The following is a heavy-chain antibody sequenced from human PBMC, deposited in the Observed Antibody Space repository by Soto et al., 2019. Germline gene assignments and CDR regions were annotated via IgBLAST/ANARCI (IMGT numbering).Heavy chain of an antibody. CDR3: AKGVDHDILTGP. J-gene: IGHJ4*02. Sequence: EVQLVESGGGLVQPGRSLRLSCAASGFTFDDYAMHWVRQAPGKGLEWVSGISWNSGSIGYADSVKGRFTISRDNAKNSLYLQMNSLRAEDTALYYCAKGVDHDILTGPWGQGTLVTVSS. D-gene: IGHD3-9*01. CDR1: GFTFDDYA. CDR2: ISWNSGSI. V-gene: IGHV3-9*01.